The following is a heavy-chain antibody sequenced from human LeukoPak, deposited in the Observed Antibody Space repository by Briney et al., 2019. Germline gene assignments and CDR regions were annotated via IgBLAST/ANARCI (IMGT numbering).Heavy chain of an antibody. CDR2: FDPEDGET. J-gene: IGHJ4*02. CDR1: GYTLTELS. CDR3: ATTSYCSSTSCHLYYFDY. D-gene: IGHD2-2*01. V-gene: IGHV1-24*01. Sequence: ASVKVSCKVSGYTLTELSMHWVRQAPGKGLEWMGGFDPEDGETIYAQKFQGRVTMTEDTSTDTAYMELSSLRSEDTAVYYCATTSYCSSTSCHLYYFDYWGQGTLVTVSS.